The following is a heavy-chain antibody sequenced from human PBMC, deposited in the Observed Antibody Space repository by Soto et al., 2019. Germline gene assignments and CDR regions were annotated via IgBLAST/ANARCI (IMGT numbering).Heavy chain of an antibody. D-gene: IGHD5-12*01. CDR3: ARALGDGYNRNY. J-gene: IGHJ4*02. V-gene: IGHV1-69*12. CDR1: GGSFRNHA. Sequence: QVQLVQSGAGVKKPGSSVKVSCKASGGSFRNHAIRWVRQAPGQGLEWVGGIIHSFGTANYAQKFQGRVTINENDSTSTSYMELSSLRPEDTAVYYCARALGDGYNRNYLGQGSLVTVSS. CDR2: IIHSFGTA.